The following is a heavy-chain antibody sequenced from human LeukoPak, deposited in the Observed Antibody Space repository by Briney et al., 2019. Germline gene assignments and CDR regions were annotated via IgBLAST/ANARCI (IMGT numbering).Heavy chain of an antibody. CDR3: ARVGSKVTMARPPDAFDI. CDR2: ISGSSSTI. J-gene: IGHJ3*02. CDR1: GFTFSSYS. Sequence: GGSLRVSCAASGFTFSSYSMNWVRQAPGKGLEWVSYISGSSSTIYYADSVKGRFTISRDNAKNSLYLQMNSLRAEDTAVYYCARVGSKVTMARPPDAFDIWGQGTMVTVSS. D-gene: IGHD3-10*01. V-gene: IGHV3-48*04.